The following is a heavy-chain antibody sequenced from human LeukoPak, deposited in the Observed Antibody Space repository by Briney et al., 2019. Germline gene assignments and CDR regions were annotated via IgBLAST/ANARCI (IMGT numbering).Heavy chain of an antibody. CDR2: IYSSGST. J-gene: IGHJ3*02. V-gene: IGHV3-53*01. D-gene: IGHD3-22*01. Sequence: PGGSLRLSCAASGFTVSSNYMSWVRQAPGKGLEWVSVIYSSGSTYYADFVKGRFTTSRDNSKNTLYLQMNSLRAEDTAVYYCARDDSSGYSAVHAFDIWGQGTMVTVSS. CDR3: ARDDSSGYSAVHAFDI. CDR1: GFTVSSNY.